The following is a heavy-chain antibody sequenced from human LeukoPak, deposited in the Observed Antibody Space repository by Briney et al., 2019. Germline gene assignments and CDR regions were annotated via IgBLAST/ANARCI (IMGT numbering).Heavy chain of an antibody. CDR1: GFSFGSHA. V-gene: IGHV3-23*01. CDR2: IFGSGGSP. CDR3: GKTTVGYSSGQKPAWPVDY. Sequence: GGSLRLSCEASGFSFGSHAMYWVRQAPGKGLKWVAGIFGSGGSPHYADPVKGRFTISRDNSRNTVYLQINSLRAEDTAVYYCGKTTVGYSSGQKPAWPVDYWGQGTLVTVSS. J-gene: IGHJ4*02. D-gene: IGHD5-18*01.